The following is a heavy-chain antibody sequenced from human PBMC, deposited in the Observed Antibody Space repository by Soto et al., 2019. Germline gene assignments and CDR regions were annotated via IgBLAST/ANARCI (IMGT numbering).Heavy chain of an antibody. CDR2: IYYSGST. J-gene: IGHJ4*02. D-gene: IGHD3-16*01. CDR1: RGSMNNYY. CDR3: GGGPMGYDS. V-gene: IGHV4-59*01. Sequence: SETLSLTCTVSRGSMNNYYWSWIRQPPGKGLEWIGYIYYSGSTNYNPSLKSRVTISVDTSKNQFSLKLSSVTAADAAVYYCGGGPMGYDSWGQGTLVTVSS.